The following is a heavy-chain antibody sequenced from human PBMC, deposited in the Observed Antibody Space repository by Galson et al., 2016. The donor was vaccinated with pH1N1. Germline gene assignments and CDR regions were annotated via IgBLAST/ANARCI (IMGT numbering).Heavy chain of an antibody. CDR3: ARARDWYFDV. Sequence: SVKVSCKASGYTFTGYYMHWVRQAPGQGLVWMGCINPNSGGTNYAQNFQDRVTMTWDTSITTAYMELSRLRSDDTAMFYCARARDWYFDVWGRGTLVSVSS. CDR1: GYTFTGYY. CDR2: INPNSGGT. V-gene: IGHV1-2*02. J-gene: IGHJ2*01.